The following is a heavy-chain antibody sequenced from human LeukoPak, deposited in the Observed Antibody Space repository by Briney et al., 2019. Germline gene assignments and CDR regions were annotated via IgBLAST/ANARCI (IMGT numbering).Heavy chain of an antibody. Sequence: GGSLRLSCAASGFTYSSYAMSWVLQAPGKVLEWVSAISGSGGSTYYADSVKGRFTISRDDSKNTLYLQMNSLRVEDTAVYYCAKGVGAAAAYYYYGMDVWGQGTTVTVSS. CDR2: ISGSGGST. CDR1: GFTYSSYA. D-gene: IGHD6-13*01. V-gene: IGHV3-23*01. CDR3: AKGVGAAAAYYYYGMDV. J-gene: IGHJ6*02.